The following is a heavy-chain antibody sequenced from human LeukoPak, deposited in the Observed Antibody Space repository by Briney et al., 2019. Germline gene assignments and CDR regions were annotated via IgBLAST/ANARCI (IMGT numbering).Heavy chain of an antibody. CDR2: IYHSGST. D-gene: IGHD2-21*02. J-gene: IGHJ5*02. CDR1: GFTFSSYAM. Sequence: PGGSLRLSCAASGFTFSSYAMSWVRQPPGKGLEWIGEIYHSGSTNYNPSLKSRVTISVDKSKNQFSLKLSSVTAADTAVYYCARQQAYCGGDCWWFDPWGQGTLVTVSS. CDR3: ARQQAYCGGDCWWFDP. V-gene: IGHV4-4*02.